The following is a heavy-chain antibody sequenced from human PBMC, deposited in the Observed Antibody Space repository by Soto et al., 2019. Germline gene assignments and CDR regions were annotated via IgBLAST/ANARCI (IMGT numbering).Heavy chain of an antibody. V-gene: IGHV4-4*02. CDR2: IYHSGST. J-gene: IGHJ4*02. Sequence: SETLSLTCAVSSGSISSSNWWSWVRQPPGKGLEWIGEIYHSGSTNYNPSLKSRVTISVDKSKNQFSLKLSSVTAADTAVYYCARVLMITFGGVIAYYFDYWGQGTLVTVSS. CDR1: SGSISSSNW. CDR3: ARVLMITFGGVIAYYFDY. D-gene: IGHD3-16*02.